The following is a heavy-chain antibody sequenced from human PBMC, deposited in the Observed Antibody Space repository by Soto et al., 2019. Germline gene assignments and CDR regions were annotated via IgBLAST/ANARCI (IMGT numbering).Heavy chain of an antibody. Sequence: QAQLVESGGGVVQPGRSLRLSCAASGFTFSAYGMHWVRQAPGKGLEWVANIWHDGSNKYYADSVKGRFTISRDDSKNTLYLEMNSLRVEDTGVYFCANGLSGPDDWGNGTTVTVSS. J-gene: IGHJ6*04. D-gene: IGHD2-15*01. CDR3: ANGLSGPDD. CDR1: GFTFSAYG. CDR2: IWHDGSNK. V-gene: IGHV3-33*06.